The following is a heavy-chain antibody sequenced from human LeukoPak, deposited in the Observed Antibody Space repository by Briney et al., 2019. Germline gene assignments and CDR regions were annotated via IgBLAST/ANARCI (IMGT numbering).Heavy chain of an antibody. Sequence: GGSLRLSCAASGFTFSSYWMHWVRQAPGKGLVWVSRNKSDGSTRYADSMKGRFTISRDNAKKTVSLQMNSLIAEDTGVDYCAXXXSXIGXYXPEXFRHWGXGTLVTVSP. J-gene: IGHJ1*01. CDR1: GFTFSSYW. CDR3: AXXXSXIGXYXPEXFRH. V-gene: IGHV3-74*01. CDR2: NKSDGST. D-gene: IGHD2-21*01.